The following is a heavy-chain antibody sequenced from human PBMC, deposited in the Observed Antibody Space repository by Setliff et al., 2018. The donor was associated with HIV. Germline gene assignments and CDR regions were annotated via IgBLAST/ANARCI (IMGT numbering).Heavy chain of an antibody. CDR3: ARENFWSGYPLLGYMDV. V-gene: IGHV1-69*10. J-gene: IGHJ6*03. Sequence: SVKVSCKASGGTFSSYAISWVRQAPGQGLEWMGGIIPILGIANYAQMFQGRVTITADKSTSTAYMELSSLRSEDTAAYYCARENFWSGYPLLGYMDVWGKGTTVTVSS. CDR1: GGTFSSYA. CDR2: IIPILGIA. D-gene: IGHD3-3*01.